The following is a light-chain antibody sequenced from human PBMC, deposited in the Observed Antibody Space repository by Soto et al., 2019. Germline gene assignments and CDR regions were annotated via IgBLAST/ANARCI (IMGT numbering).Light chain of an antibody. V-gene: IGKV3-11*01. Sequence: EIVLTQSPATLSLSPGGRATLSCRASQSVSSYLAWYQQKPGQAPRLLIYDASNRATGIPARFSGSGSGTDFTLTISSLEPEDFAVYYCQQRSNWPATWTVGQGTKVDIK. CDR2: DAS. CDR3: QQRSNWPATWT. CDR1: QSVSSY. J-gene: IGKJ1*01.